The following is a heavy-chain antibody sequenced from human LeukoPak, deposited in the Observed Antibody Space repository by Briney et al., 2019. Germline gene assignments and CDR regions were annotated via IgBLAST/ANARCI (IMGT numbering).Heavy chain of an antibody. V-gene: IGHV4-31*03. Sequence: SETLSLTCTVSGGSISSGGYYWSWIRQHPGKGLEWIGYIYYSGSTNYNPSLKSRVTLSVDTSKDQFSLKLSSVTAADTAVYYCAREAPRRSRGTMVRGVIIDYWGQGTLVTVSS. D-gene: IGHD3-10*01. CDR1: GGSISSGGYY. J-gene: IGHJ4*02. CDR2: IYYSGST. CDR3: AREAPRRSRGTMVRGVIIDY.